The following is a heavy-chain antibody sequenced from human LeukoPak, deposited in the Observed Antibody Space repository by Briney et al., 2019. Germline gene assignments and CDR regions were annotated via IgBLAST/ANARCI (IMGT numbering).Heavy chain of an antibody. CDR1: GFTFTNYA. Sequence: PGGSLRLSCAASGFTFTNYAMHWVRQTPGKGLEWVAVISNHGNDGFYADSVKGRFTISRDNSKNTLYLQMDSLRPEDTAVYYCTRDRGPMNDFDSWGQGTLVTVSS. J-gene: IGHJ4*02. CDR3: TRDRGPMNDFDS. CDR2: ISNHGNDG. D-gene: IGHD3-22*01. V-gene: IGHV3-30*01.